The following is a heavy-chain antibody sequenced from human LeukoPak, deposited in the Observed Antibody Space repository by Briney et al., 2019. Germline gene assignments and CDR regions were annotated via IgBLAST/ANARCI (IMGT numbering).Heavy chain of an antibody. Sequence: SETLSLTCTVSGGSISSYYWSWIRQPAGKGLEWIGRIYTSGSTNYNPSLKSRVTMSVDTSKNQFSLKLSSVTAADTAVYYCARDRPELESSSYYYYYYMDVWGKGTTVTVSS. V-gene: IGHV4-4*07. D-gene: IGHD1-1*01. CDR2: IYTSGST. CDR3: ARDRPELESSSYYYYYYMDV. CDR1: GGSISSYY. J-gene: IGHJ6*03.